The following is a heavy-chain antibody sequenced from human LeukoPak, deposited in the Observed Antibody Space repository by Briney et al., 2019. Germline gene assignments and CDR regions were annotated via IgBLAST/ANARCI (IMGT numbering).Heavy chain of an antibody. J-gene: IGHJ6*02. CDR2: IYYSGST. D-gene: IGHD4-17*01. Sequence: SETLSLTCTVSGGSISSGDYYWSWIRQPPGKGLEWIGYIYYSGSTYYNPSLKSRVTISVDTSKNQFSLKLSSVTAADTAVYYCARGATVTYYYYGMDVWGQGTTVTVSS. CDR1: GGSISSGDYY. CDR3: ARGATVTYYYYGMDV. V-gene: IGHV4-30-4*01.